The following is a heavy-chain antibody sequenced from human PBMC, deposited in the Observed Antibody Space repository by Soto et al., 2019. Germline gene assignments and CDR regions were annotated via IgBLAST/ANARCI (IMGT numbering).Heavy chain of an antibody. CDR1: GGTFSSYA. CDR3: ARHNDSSGYSYPIRMDV. Sequence: QVQLVQSGAEVKKPGSSVKVSCKASGGTFSSYAISWVRQAPGQGLEWMGGIIPIFGTANYAQKFQGRVTITADESTSKASMELSSLRSEDTAVYYCARHNDSSGYSYPIRMDVWGQGTTVTVSS. J-gene: IGHJ6*02. D-gene: IGHD3-22*01. V-gene: IGHV1-69*01. CDR2: IIPIFGTA.